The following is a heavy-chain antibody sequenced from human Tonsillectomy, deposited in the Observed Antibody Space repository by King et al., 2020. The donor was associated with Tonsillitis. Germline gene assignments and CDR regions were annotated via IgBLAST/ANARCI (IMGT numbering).Heavy chain of an antibody. J-gene: IGHJ4*02. CDR1: EFTFSSYW. CDR2: IRQDGSEK. D-gene: IGHD3-16*01. V-gene: IGHV3-7*03. Sequence: VQLVESGGGLVQPGGSLRLSCAASEFTFSSYWMSWVRQAPGKGLEWVANIRQDGSEKYYVDSVKGRFTISRDNTKNSLYLQMNSLSAEDTAVYYCARGGGPGDPFDYWGQGTLVTVSS. CDR3: ARGGGPGDPFDY.